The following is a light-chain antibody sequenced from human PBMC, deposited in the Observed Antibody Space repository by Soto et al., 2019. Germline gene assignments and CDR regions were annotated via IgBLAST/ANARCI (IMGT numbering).Light chain of an antibody. CDR3: SSYTTSSTQV. V-gene: IGLV2-14*01. Sequence: QSALTQPASVSGSPGQSITISCTGTSSDIGTYNYVSWYQQHPGKVHKLMIYEVSNRPSGVSNRFSGSKSGNTASLAISGLQAEDEADYYCSSYTTSSTQVFGGGTKLTVL. CDR1: SSDIGTYNY. CDR2: EVS. J-gene: IGLJ3*02.